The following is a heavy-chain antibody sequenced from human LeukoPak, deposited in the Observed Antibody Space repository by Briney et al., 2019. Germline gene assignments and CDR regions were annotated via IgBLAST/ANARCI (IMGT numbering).Heavy chain of an antibody. V-gene: IGHV3-7*01. CDR2: IKQDGSEK. D-gene: IGHD3-10*01. J-gene: IGHJ4*02. CDR3: ALTPDYYGSGSFDY. Sequence: GGSLRLSCAASGFTFSSYWMSWVRQAPGKGLEWVADIKQDGSEKYYVDSVKGRFTISRDNAKNSLYLQMNSLRAEDTALYYCALTPDYYGSGSFDYWGQGTLVTVSS. CDR1: GFTFSSYW.